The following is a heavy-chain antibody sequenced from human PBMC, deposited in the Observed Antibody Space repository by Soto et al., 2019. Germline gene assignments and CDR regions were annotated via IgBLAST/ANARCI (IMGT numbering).Heavy chain of an antibody. CDR1: GFTFSDYY. D-gene: IGHD6-19*01. V-gene: IGHV3-11*01. CDR2: ISSSGSTI. Sequence: GGSLRLSCAASGFTFSDYYMSWIRQAPGKGLEWVSYISSSGSTIYYADSVKGRFTISRDNAKNSLYLQMNSLRAEDTAVYYCARPPSSGWYIGDAFDIWGQGTMVTVSS. CDR3: ARPPSSGWYIGDAFDI. J-gene: IGHJ3*02.